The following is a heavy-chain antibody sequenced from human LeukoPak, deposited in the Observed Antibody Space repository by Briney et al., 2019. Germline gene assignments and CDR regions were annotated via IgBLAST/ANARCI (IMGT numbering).Heavy chain of an antibody. J-gene: IGHJ4*02. CDR1: GFTVSRNY. CDR3: ARVDPYDFFFGY. D-gene: IGHD3-3*01. V-gene: IGHV3-53*01. CDR2: MYRGGST. Sequence: GGSLRLSCAASGFTVSRNYMSCVRQAPGEGLEWASVMYRGGSTYYADSVKGRFTISRDNSKNTLYLQMNSLRAEDTAVYYCARVDPYDFFFGYWGQGTLVTVSS.